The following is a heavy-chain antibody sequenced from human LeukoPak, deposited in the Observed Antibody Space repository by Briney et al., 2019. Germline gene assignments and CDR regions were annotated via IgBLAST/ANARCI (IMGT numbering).Heavy chain of an antibody. CDR1: GFTFSNYW. V-gene: IGHV3-74*01. CDR3: ARGWVPSDITLK. D-gene: IGHD3-22*01. J-gene: IGHJ3*01. Sequence: GGSLRLSCAASGFTFSNYWMHWVRQAPGKGLVWVARIDGDGGDTNYADSVKGRFTISRDNARNTVYLQMNCLRAEDTAVYYCARGWVPSDITLKWGQGTMVTVSS. CDR2: IDGDGGDT.